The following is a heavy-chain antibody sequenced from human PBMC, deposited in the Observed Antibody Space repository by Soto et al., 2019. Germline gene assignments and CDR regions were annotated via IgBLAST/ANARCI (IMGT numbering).Heavy chain of an antibody. CDR1: GGSISSYY. J-gene: IGHJ6*02. Sequence: SETLSLTCTVSGGSISSYYWSWIRQPAGKGLEWIGRIYTSGSTNYNPSLKSRVTMPVDTSKNQFSLKLSSVTAADTAVYYCAREGYSSSSGLYYYYYGMDVWGQGTTVTVSS. CDR2: IYTSGST. D-gene: IGHD6-6*01. CDR3: AREGYSSSSGLYYYYYGMDV. V-gene: IGHV4-4*07.